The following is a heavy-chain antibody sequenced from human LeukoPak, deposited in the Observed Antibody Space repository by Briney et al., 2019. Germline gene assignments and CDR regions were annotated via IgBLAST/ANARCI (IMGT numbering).Heavy chain of an antibody. CDR3: ARARYGGNTTLKY. Sequence: PGRSLRLSCAASGFTFSSYAMHWVRQAPGKGLEWVAVISYDGSNKYYADSVKGRFTISRDNSKNTLYLQMNSLRAEDTAVYYCARARYGGNTTLKYWGQGTLVTVSS. CDR1: GFTFSSYA. V-gene: IGHV3-30*01. D-gene: IGHD4-23*01. J-gene: IGHJ4*02. CDR2: ISYDGSNK.